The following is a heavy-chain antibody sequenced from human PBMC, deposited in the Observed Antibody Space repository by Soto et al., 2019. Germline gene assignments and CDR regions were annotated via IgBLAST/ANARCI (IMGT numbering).Heavy chain of an antibody. V-gene: IGHV3-23*01. CDR3: AKFAWGADCGSGKCYGWFDN. CDR2: ISGSAGST. J-gene: IGHJ4*02. D-gene: IGHD2-21*01. CDR1: GFTFSSYA. Sequence: LRLSCAASGFTFSSYAMSWVRQAPGKGLEWVSAISGSAGSTYYADSVKGRFTISRDNSKNTLYLQMYSLRPDDTAVYYCAKFAWGADCGSGKCYGWFDNWGQGSLVTVSS.